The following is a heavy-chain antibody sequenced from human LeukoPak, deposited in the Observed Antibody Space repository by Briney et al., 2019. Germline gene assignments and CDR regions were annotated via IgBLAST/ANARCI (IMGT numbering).Heavy chain of an antibody. V-gene: IGHV4-61*02. CDR1: GGSISSGSYY. CDR2: IYTSGST. CDR3: ARGYSGSYYYYYYYMDV. J-gene: IGHJ6*03. Sequence: SQTLSLTCTVSGGSISSGSYYWSWIRQPAGKGLERIGRIYTSGSTNYNPSLKSRVTISVDTSKNQFSLKLSSVTAADTAVYYCARGYSGSYYYYYYYMDVWGKGTTVTVSS. D-gene: IGHD1-26*01.